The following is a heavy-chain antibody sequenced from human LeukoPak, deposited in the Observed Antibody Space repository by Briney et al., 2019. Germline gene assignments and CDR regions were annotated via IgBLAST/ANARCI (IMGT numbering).Heavy chain of an antibody. CDR3: ARDLTHYDFWSGYYFFYYMDV. Sequence: ASVKVSCTASGYTFTGYYLHWVRQAPGQGLEWMGWINPNSGGTNYAQKFQGRVTMTRDTSISTAYMELSRLRSDDTAVYYCARDLTHYDFWSGYYFFYYMDVWGKGTTVTVSS. CDR1: GYTFTGYY. D-gene: IGHD3-3*01. V-gene: IGHV1-2*02. CDR2: INPNSGGT. J-gene: IGHJ6*03.